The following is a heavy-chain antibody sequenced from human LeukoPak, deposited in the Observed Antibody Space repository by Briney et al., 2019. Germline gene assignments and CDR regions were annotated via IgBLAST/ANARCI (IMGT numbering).Heavy chain of an antibody. D-gene: IGHD3-10*01. J-gene: IGHJ6*02. Sequence: ASVKVSCKASGYTFTSYDINWVRQATGQGLEWMGWMNPNSGNTDYAQKFQGRVTMTRNTSISTAYMELSSLRSEDTAMYYCARSYYYGSGQSNYGMDVWGQGTTVTVSS. CDR1: GYTFTSYD. CDR2: MNPNSGNT. CDR3: ARSYYYGSGQSNYGMDV. V-gene: IGHV1-8*01.